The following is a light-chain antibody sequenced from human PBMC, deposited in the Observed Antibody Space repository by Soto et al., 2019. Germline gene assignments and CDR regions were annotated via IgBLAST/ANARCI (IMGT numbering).Light chain of an antibody. J-gene: IGKJ1*01. CDR2: DAS. CDR1: QSISFY. Sequence: DIQMTQSPSSLSASVGDRVTITCRASQSISFYLAWYQKKPGKAPKVLIWDASTLQRGVPSRFSGSGSGTEFTLTISSLQADDFATYYCQQYNRYSTWTFGLGTKVDI. CDR3: QQYNRYSTWT. V-gene: IGKV1-5*01.